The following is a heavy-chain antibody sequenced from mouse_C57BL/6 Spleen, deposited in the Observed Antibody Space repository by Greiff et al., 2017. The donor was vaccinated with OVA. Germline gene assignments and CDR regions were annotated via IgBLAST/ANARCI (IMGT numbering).Heavy chain of an antibody. CDR3: ARGLITTVVRDAMDY. CDR1: GYAFSSSW. V-gene: IGHV1-82*01. D-gene: IGHD1-1*01. Sequence: QVQLQQSGPELVKPGASVKISCKASGYAFSSSWMNWVKQRPGKGLEWIGRICPGDGDTNYNGKFKGKATLTADKSSSTAYMQLSSLTSEDSAVYFCARGLITTVVRDAMDYWGQGTSVTVSS. CDR2: ICPGDGDT. J-gene: IGHJ4*01.